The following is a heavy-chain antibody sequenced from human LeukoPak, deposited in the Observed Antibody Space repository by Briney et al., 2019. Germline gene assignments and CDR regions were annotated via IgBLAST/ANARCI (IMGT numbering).Heavy chain of an antibody. Sequence: SQTLTLTCATSGDSVSRNSAAWSWIRQSPSRGLEWLGRTYNRSKWYNDYALSVESRVTINPDTYKNHFSLHLNSVTPEDTAVYFCARNSVSGTAGAANTFDRWGQGTMVTVSS. D-gene: IGHD1-26*01. V-gene: IGHV6-1*01. CDR1: GDSVSRNSAA. J-gene: IGHJ3*01. CDR3: ARNSVSGTAGAANTFDR. CDR2: TYNRSKWYN.